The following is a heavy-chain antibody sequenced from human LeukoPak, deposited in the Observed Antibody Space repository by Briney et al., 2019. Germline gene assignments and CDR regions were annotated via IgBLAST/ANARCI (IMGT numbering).Heavy chain of an antibody. V-gene: IGHV3-21*01. CDR3: ARRGIYSSGWYFDY. CDR1: GFTFISYN. Sequence: GSLRLSCAASGFTFISYNMNWVRQAPGKGLEWVSSISSGSSYIYYADSVKGRFTISRDNAENSLYLQMNSLRAEDTAVYYCARRGIYSSGWYFDYWGQGTLVTVSS. D-gene: IGHD6-19*01. J-gene: IGHJ4*02. CDR2: ISSGSSYI.